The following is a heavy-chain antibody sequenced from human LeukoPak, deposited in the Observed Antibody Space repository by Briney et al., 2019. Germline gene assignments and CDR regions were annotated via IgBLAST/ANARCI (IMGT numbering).Heavy chain of an antibody. V-gene: IGHV1-69*05. D-gene: IGHD6-19*01. J-gene: IGHJ3*02. CDR2: IIPIFGTA. Sequence: SVKVSCKASGGTFSSYAISWVRQAPGQGLEWMGGIIPIFGTANYAQKFQGRVTITTDESTSTAYMELSSLRSEDTAVYYCATPGAVAGSIAFDIWGQWTMVTVSS. CDR1: GGTFSSYA. CDR3: ATPGAVAGSIAFDI.